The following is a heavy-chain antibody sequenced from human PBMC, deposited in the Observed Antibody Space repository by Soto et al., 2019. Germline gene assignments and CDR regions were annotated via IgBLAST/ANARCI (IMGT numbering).Heavy chain of an antibody. CDR3: ARIPSP. CDR2: IYHSGST. V-gene: IGHV4-30-2*01. D-gene: IGHD2-21*01. Sequence: PSETLSLTCTVSGGSISSGGYYWNWIRQPPGKGLEWIGYIYHSGSTYYNSSLKSRVTISVDRSKNQFSLKLSSVTAADTAVYYCARIPSPWGQGTLVTVSS. CDR1: GGSISSGGYY. J-gene: IGHJ5*02.